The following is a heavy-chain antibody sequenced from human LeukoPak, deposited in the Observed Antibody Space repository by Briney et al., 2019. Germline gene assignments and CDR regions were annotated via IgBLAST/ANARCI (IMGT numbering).Heavy chain of an antibody. CDR2: IYYSGST. D-gene: IGHD3-10*01. V-gene: IGHV4-59*01. J-gene: IGHJ6*03. Sequence: SETLSLTCTVSGGSISSYYWSWIRQPPAKELQGIGYIYYSGSTNYNPSLNSRVTISVDTSKNQFSPKLSSVTAADTAVYYCASGFPSRDYYYYYYMDVWGKGTTVTISS. CDR1: GGSISSYY. CDR3: ASGFPSRDYYYYYYMDV.